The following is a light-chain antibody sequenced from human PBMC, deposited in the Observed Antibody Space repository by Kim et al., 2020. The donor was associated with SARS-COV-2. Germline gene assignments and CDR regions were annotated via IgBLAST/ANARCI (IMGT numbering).Light chain of an antibody. V-gene: IGKV1-39*01. CDR3: QQSYITPFT. CDR2: AAS. Sequence: DIQMTQSPSSLSASVGDRVTITCRTSQSISSHLNWYHQKPGSAPKLLISAASTLQGGVPSRFSGSGSETDFTLTISSLQPEDFATYFRQQSYITPFTFGPGTRLDIK. CDR1: QSISSH. J-gene: IGKJ3*01.